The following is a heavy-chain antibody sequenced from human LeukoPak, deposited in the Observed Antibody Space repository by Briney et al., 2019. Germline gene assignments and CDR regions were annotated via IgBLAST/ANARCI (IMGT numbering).Heavy chain of an antibody. CDR1: GFTFSDYY. CDR2: ISSSRSTI. CDR3: ASSEGELVPAAFDS. J-gene: IGHJ3*02. V-gene: IGHV3-11*01. D-gene: IGHD2-8*01. Sequence: GGSLTLSCAASGFTFSDYYMSWIRQAPGKGLEWVSYISSSRSTIYYSDSVKGRLITSRDNAKNSLYLQMNSLRAEDTAVYYCASSEGELVPAAFDSWGQGTMVTVSS.